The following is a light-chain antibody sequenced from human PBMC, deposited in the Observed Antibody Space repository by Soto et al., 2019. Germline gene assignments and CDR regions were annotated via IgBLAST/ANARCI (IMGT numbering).Light chain of an antibody. V-gene: IGLV3-21*04. CDR2: YDS. CDR3: QVWDSSSDHVV. J-gene: IGLJ2*01. CDR1: NIGSKS. Sequence: SYELTQPPSVSVAPGKTAKITCGGNNIGSKSVHWYEQKPGQAPVLVIYYDSARPSGIPERFSGSNSGNTASLSIGRVEAWDEADYYCQVWDSSSDHVVFGGGTKLTFL.